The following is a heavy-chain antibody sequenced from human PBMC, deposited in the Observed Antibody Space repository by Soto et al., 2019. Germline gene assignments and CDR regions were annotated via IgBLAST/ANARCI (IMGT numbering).Heavy chain of an antibody. Sequence: QVQLVESGGGVVQPGRSLRLSCAASGFIFSSYGMHWVRQAPGKGLEWVAVISHDGTTIYYADSVTGRFTISRDNSKAPLFLQMSSLRAEDTAVYSCANPCLENGYHYDIWYFDLWGRGTLVTVSS. V-gene: IGHV3-30*18. CDR3: ANPCLENGYHYDIWYFDL. CDR1: GFIFSSYG. J-gene: IGHJ2*01. CDR2: ISHDGTTI. D-gene: IGHD3-22*01.